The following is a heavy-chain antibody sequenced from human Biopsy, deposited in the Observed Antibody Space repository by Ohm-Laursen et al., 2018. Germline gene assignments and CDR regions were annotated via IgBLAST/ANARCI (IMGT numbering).Heavy chain of an antibody. CDR3: ARDYGLELGGLESFDI. CDR2: IYTSGSS. D-gene: IGHD1-7*01. J-gene: IGHJ3*02. Sequence: SETLSLTCTVSGGSLSNYYWSWIRQPAGQGLEWIGRIYTSGSSNKNPSLMSRVTMSVDTSKKQFSLKVYSVTAADTAVYYCARDYGLELGGLESFDIWGQGTMVTVSS. CDR1: GGSLSNYY. V-gene: IGHV4-4*07.